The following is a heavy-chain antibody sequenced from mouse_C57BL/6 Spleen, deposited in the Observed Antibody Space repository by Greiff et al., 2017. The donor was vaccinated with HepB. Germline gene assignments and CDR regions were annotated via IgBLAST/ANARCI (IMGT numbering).Heavy chain of an antibody. CDR1: GYTFTSYW. J-gene: IGHJ4*01. Sequence: VQLQQSGTELVKPGASVKLSCKASGYTFTSYWMHWVKQRPGQGLEWIGNINPSNGGTNYNEKFKSKATLTVDNSSSTAYMQLSSLTSEDSAVYYCARTRDYDDAMDYWGQGTSVTVSS. V-gene: IGHV1-53*01. D-gene: IGHD2-4*01. CDR2: INPSNGGT. CDR3: ARTRDYDDAMDY.